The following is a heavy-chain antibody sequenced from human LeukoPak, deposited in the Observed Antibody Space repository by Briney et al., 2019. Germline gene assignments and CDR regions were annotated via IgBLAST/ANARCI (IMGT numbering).Heavy chain of an antibody. V-gene: IGHV3-72*01. CDR1: GFTFSDHY. J-gene: IGHJ5*02. D-gene: IGHD1-26*01. Sequence: PGGSLRLSCAASGFTFSDHYMDWVRQAPGKGLEWVGRTRNKVNSYTTEYAASVKGRFTISRDDSKNTLYLQMNSLRAEDTAVYYCTRANSATIPGVDPWGQGTLVTVSS. CDR3: TRANSATIPGVDP. CDR2: TRNKVNSYTT.